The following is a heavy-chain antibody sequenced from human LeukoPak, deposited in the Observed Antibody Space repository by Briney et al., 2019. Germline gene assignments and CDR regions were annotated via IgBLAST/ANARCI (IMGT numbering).Heavy chain of an antibody. J-gene: IGHJ3*02. CDR2: INHSGST. CDR1: GGSFSGYY. Sequence: PSETLSLTCAVYGGSFSGYYWSWIRQPPGKGLEWIGEINHSGSTNYNPSLKSRVTISVDTSKNQFSLKLSSVTAADTAVYFCARGGYSYGPHAFDIWGQGTMVTVSS. D-gene: IGHD5-18*01. CDR3: ARGGYSYGPHAFDI. V-gene: IGHV4-34*01.